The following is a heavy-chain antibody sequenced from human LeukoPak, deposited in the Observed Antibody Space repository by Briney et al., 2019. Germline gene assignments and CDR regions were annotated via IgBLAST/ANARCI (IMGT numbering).Heavy chain of an antibody. Sequence: ASVKVSCKASGYTFTSNYIHWVRQAPGQGLEWMGMIYPRDGSTSYAQKFQGRVTITADESTSTAYMELSSLRSEDTAVYYCASGRWVVAAAGYYFDYWGQGTLVTVSS. V-gene: IGHV1-46*01. D-gene: IGHD6-13*01. CDR1: GYTFTSNY. CDR2: IYPRDGST. CDR3: ASGRWVVAAAGYYFDY. J-gene: IGHJ4*02.